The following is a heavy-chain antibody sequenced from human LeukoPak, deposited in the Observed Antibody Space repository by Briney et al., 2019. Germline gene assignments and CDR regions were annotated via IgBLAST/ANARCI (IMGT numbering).Heavy chain of an antibody. CDR2: INPSGST. Sequence: PSVTLSLTCAVYGGSFSGYHWTWIRQSPGKGLEWIGDINPSGSTNYNPSLKSRVTISVDTSKNQFSLKLSSVTAADTAVYYCARGYCSSTSCRTKARIAARYYFDYWGQGTLVTVSS. CDR3: ARGYCSSTSCRTKARIAARYYFDY. D-gene: IGHD2-2*01. V-gene: IGHV4-34*01. CDR1: GGSFSGYH. J-gene: IGHJ4*02.